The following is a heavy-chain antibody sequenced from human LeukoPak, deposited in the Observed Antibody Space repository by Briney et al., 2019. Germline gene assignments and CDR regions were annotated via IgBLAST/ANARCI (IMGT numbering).Heavy chain of an antibody. CDR1: GFTFSSYA. V-gene: IGHV3-23*01. D-gene: IGHD4-17*01. CDR3: ARRGESTNYGDYRFDS. CDR2: TSDSGGNT. Sequence: GGSLRLSCAASGFTFSSYAMSWVSQAPGKGLEWVSATSDSGGNTYYADFVKGRFTISRDNSKSTLYLQMNSLRAEDTAVYYCARRGESTNYGDYRFDSWGQGTLVTVSS. J-gene: IGHJ4*02.